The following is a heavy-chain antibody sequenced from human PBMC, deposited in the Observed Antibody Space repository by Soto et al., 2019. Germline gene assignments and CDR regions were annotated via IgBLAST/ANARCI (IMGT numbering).Heavy chain of an antibody. J-gene: IGHJ4*02. CDR1: GYTFTSYA. Sequence: QVQLVQSGAEVKKPGASVKVSCKASGYTFTSYAMHWVRQAPGQRLEWMGWINAGNGNTKYSQKFQGRVTITRDTSASTACMELRSLRSEETAVYYCARGPGGPDGPGDYWGQGTLVTVSS. D-gene: IGHD2-15*01. V-gene: IGHV1-3*01. CDR3: ARGPGGPDGPGDY. CDR2: INAGNGNT.